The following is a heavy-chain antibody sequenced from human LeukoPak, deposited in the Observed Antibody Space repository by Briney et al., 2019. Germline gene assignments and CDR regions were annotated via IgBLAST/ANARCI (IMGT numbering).Heavy chain of an antibody. D-gene: IGHD2-21*01. CDR2: ISANNGNT. CDR3: ARTFGDRADP. Sequence: GASVKVSCKASGYPFTTYGFIWVRQAPGLGLEWMGWISANNGNTKYGQKFQGRVTMTTDTTTETAYMELSSLRFDDTAIYYCARTFGDRADPWGQGSLVTVSS. V-gene: IGHV1-18*01. J-gene: IGHJ5*02. CDR1: GYPFTTYG.